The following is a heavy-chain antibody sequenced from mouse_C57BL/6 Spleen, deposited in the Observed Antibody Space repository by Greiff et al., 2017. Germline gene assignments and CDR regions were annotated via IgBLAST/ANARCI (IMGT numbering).Heavy chain of an antibody. CDR3: ARGGWLRRFDY. V-gene: IGHV5-4*01. D-gene: IGHD2-2*01. CDR1: GFTFSSYA. CDR2: ISDGGSYT. Sequence: EVQLVESGGGLVKPGGSLKLSCAASGFTFSSYAMSWVRQTPEKRLEWVATISDGGSYTYYPDNVKGRFTISRDNAENNLYLQMSHLKSEDTAMYYCARGGWLRRFDYWGQGTTLTVSS. J-gene: IGHJ2*01.